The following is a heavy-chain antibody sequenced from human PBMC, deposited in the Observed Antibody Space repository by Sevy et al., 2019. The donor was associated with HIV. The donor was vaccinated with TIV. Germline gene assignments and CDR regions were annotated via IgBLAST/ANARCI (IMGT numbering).Heavy chain of an antibody. CDR1: GGSVSSGSYY. CDR2: IYYSGST. V-gene: IGHV4-61*01. D-gene: IGHD6-13*01. Sequence: SENLSLTCTVSGGSVSSGSYYWSWIRQPPGKGLEWIGYIYYSGSTNYNPSLKSRVTISVDTSKNQFSLKLSSVTAADTAVYYCARDSIAAAGGIDYWGQGTLVTVSS. CDR3: ARDSIAAAGGIDY. J-gene: IGHJ4*02.